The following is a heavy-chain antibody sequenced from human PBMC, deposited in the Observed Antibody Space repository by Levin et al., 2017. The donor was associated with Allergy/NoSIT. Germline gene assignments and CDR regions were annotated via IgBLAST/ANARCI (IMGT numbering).Heavy chain of an antibody. Sequence: SQTLSLTCTVSRGSISNTFWSWMRQPPGKRLEWVAWIHSSGTTKYNPSLESRVTISVDTSKNQFSLTLTSVTAADTAIYYCARSSSSRFDPWGQGTLVTVSS. D-gene: IGHD1-26*01. J-gene: IGHJ5*02. CDR3: ARSSSSRFDP. CDR2: IHSSGTT. CDR1: RGSISNTF. V-gene: IGHV4-59*01.